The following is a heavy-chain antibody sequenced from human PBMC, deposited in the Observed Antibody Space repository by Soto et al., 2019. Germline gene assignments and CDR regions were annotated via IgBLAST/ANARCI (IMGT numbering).Heavy chain of an antibody. CDR1: GGSISSGGYY. CDR3: ARSIDGSGYYFSNC. J-gene: IGHJ4*02. Sequence: QVQLQESGPGLVKPSQTLSLTCTVSGGSISSGGYYWSWIRQHPGKGLEWIGYIYYSGSTYYNPSLKSRVTISVDTSRNQFSLKLSSVTAADTAVYYCARSIDGSGYYFSNCWGQGTLVSVSS. D-gene: IGHD3-22*01. CDR2: IYYSGST. V-gene: IGHV4-31*03.